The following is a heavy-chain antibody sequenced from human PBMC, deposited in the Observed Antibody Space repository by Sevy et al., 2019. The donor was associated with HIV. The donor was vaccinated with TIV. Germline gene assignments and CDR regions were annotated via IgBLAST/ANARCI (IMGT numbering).Heavy chain of an antibody. V-gene: IGHV3-30-3*01. CDR2: ISFDESDK. CDR1: GFAFTNYYA. D-gene: IGHD4-17*01. Sequence: GGSLRLSCAASGFAFTNYYAMHWVRQAPGKGLEWVALISFDESDKYYEDSVKGRFTISRDNFKNTLYLQMNSLTTEDTAVYYCARPRANYVDNYFFYAMDVWGQGTTVTVSS. CDR3: ARPRANYVDNYFFYAMDV. J-gene: IGHJ6*02.